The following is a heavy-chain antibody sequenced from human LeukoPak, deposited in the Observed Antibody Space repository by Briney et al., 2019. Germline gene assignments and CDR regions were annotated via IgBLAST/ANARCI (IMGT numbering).Heavy chain of an antibody. CDR3: ARVAMFGAVAGSYFDY. Sequence: ASVKVSCKASGYTFTSYDINWVRQATGQGLEWMGWMNPNSGNTGYAQKFQGRVTMTRNTSISTAYMELSSLRSEDTAVYYCARVAMFGAVAGSYFDYWGQGTLVTVSS. CDR2: MNPNSGNT. J-gene: IGHJ4*02. CDR1: GYTFTSYD. D-gene: IGHD6-19*01. V-gene: IGHV1-8*01.